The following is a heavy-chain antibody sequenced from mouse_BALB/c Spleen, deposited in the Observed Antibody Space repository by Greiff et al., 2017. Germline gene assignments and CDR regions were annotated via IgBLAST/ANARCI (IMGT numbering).Heavy chain of an antibody. Sequence: EVMLVESGGGLVQPGGSLKLSCAASGFTFSSYTMSWVRQTPEKRLEWVAYISIGGGSTYYPDTVKGRFTISRDNAKNTLYLQMSSLKSEDTAMYYCARHAPGYYGYYAMDYWGQGTSVTVSS. CDR3: ARHAPGYYGYYAMDY. V-gene: IGHV5-12-2*01. CDR1: GFTFSSYT. D-gene: IGHD1-2*01. J-gene: IGHJ4*01. CDR2: ISIGGGST.